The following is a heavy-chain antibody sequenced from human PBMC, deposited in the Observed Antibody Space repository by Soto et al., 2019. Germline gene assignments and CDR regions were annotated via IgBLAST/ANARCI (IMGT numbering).Heavy chain of an antibody. CDR2: INHNSSGT. Sequence: QVQLVQSGAEVKKPRASVKVSCKASGYSLRSNYVHWVRQAPGQGLEWMGWINHNSSGTVYAQKFQGRVSMTRDASLTTAYMQLNRLKSDETAVYYCARDLIVDGPDNYGMDVWGQGTTVTVSS. V-gene: IGHV1-2*02. J-gene: IGHJ6*02. D-gene: IGHD3-22*01. CDR1: GYSLRSNY. CDR3: ARDLIVDGPDNYGMDV.